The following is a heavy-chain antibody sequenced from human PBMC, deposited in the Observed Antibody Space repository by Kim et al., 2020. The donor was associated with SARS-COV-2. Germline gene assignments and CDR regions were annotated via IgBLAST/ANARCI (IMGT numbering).Heavy chain of an antibody. J-gene: IGHJ6*02. CDR2: GST. D-gene: IGHD3-16*01. Sequence: GSTYYADSVKGRFTISRDNSKTTLYLQMSSLRAEDTAVYYCVKGGGLRPVWGQGTTVTVSS. CDR3: VKGGGLRPV. V-gene: IGHV3-64D*06.